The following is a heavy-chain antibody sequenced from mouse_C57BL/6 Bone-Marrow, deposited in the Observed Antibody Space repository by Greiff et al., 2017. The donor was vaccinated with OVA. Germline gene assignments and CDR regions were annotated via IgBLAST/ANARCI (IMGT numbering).Heavy chain of an antibody. Sequence: EVKLVESGGGLVQPKGSLKLSCAASGFSFNTYAMNWVRQAPGKGLEWVARIRSKSNNYATYYADSVKDRFTISRDDSESMLYLQMNNLKTEDTAMYYCVFYYYGSSYWGQGTTLTVSS. CDR2: IRSKSNNYAT. V-gene: IGHV10-1*01. CDR1: GFSFNTYA. J-gene: IGHJ2*01. CDR3: VFYYYGSSY. D-gene: IGHD1-1*01.